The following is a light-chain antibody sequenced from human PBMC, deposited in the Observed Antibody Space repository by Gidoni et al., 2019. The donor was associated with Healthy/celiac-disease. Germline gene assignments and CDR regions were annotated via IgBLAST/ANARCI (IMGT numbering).Light chain of an antibody. V-gene: IGKV3-11*01. CDR3: QQRKGS. CDR1: QSVSSY. J-gene: IGKJ5*01. Sequence: EIVLTQSPATLSLSPGERATLSCRASQSVSSYLAWYQQKPGQAPRLLIYDASNRATGIPARFSGGGSGTDFTLTISSLEPEDFAVYYCQQRKGSFGQGTRLEIK. CDR2: DAS.